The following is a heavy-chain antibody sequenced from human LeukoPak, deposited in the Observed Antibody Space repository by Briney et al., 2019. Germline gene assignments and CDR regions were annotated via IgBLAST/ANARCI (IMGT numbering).Heavy chain of an antibody. J-gene: IGHJ4*02. CDR3: SAATVTSSGLFYFDY. Sequence: GGSLRLSCAASGFTFSNAWTSWVRQAPGKGLEWVGRIKRKTDGGTTDYAAPVKGRFTISRDDSKNTVYLQMNSLKTEDTAVYYCSAATVTSSGLFYFDYWGQGTLVTVSS. D-gene: IGHD4-17*01. CDR1: GFTFSNAW. V-gene: IGHV3-15*01. CDR2: IKRKTDGGTT.